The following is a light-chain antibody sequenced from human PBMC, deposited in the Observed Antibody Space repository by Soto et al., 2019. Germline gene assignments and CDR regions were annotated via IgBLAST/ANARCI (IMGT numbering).Light chain of an antibody. V-gene: IGKV3-20*01. CDR1: QSVSRNY. CDR3: QQYGRSPT. Sequence: IVLTQSPDTLSLSAGERATLSCRASQSVSRNYLAWYQQKLGQAPRLLIYDASRRATGIPDRFSGSGSGTDFPLTISRMEPEDFVVYYCQQYGRSPTFGQGTKVDIK. J-gene: IGKJ1*01. CDR2: DAS.